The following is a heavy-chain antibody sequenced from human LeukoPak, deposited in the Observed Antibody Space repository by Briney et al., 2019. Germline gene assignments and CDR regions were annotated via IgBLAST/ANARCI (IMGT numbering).Heavy chain of an antibody. CDR3: ARGLNYDFWSGYHYPYYYYYMDV. V-gene: IGHV4-59*12. Sequence: SETLSLTCTVSGGSISSYYWSWIRQPAGKGLEWIGYIYYSGSTNYNPSLKSRVTISVDTSKNQFSLKLSSVTAADTAVYYCARGLNYDFWSGYHYPYYYYYMDVWGKGTTVTVSS. J-gene: IGHJ6*03. CDR1: GGSISSYY. D-gene: IGHD3-3*01. CDR2: IYYSGST.